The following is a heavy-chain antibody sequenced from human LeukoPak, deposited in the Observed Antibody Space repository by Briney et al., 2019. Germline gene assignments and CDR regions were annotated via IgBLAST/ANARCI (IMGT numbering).Heavy chain of an antibody. V-gene: IGHV3-15*01. J-gene: IGHJ4*02. CDR1: GFTFSKAR. CDR2: IKSKTDGGTT. CDR3: TTGEMYYDFWSGYCWY. D-gene: IGHD3-3*01. Sequence: GGSLRLSCAASGFTFSKARMSWVRQAPGKGLEWVGRIKSKTDGGTTDYAAPVKGRFTISRDESKNTLYLQMNSLKTEDTAVYYCTTGEMYYDFWSGYCWYWGQGTLVTVSS.